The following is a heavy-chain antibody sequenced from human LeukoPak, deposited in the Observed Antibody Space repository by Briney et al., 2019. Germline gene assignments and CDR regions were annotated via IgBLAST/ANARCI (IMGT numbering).Heavy chain of an antibody. CDR2: ISRGSGSI. J-gene: IGHJ4*02. CDR3: ARVWELSFDH. D-gene: IGHD1-26*01. CDR1: GFTFSSYS. V-gene: IGHV3-21*04. Sequence: GGSLRLSCAASGFTFSSYSMNWVRQAAGKGLEWVSSISRGSGSIYYADSMKGRFTISRDNSKNTVHLQMNSLRAEDTAVYYCARVWELSFDHWGQGALVTVSS.